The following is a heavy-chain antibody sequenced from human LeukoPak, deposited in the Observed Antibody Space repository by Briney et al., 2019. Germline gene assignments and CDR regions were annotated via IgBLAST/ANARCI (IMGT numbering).Heavy chain of an antibody. D-gene: IGHD1-1*01. Sequence: SETLSLTCAVYGGSFSGYYWSWIRQPPGKGLEWIGEISHSGSTNYNPSLKSRVTISVDTSKNQFSLYLDSVTAADTAVYYCARDWNRYAYWGQGTLVTVSS. V-gene: IGHV4-34*01. J-gene: IGHJ4*02. CDR2: ISHSGST. CDR3: ARDWNRYAY. CDR1: GGSFSGYY.